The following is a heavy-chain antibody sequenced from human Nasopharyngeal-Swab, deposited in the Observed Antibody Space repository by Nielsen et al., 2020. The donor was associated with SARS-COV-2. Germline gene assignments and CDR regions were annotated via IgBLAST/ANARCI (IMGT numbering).Heavy chain of an antibody. D-gene: IGHD5-18*01. J-gene: IGHJ6*03. CDR1: GGTFSNYA. V-gene: IGHV1-69*04. CDR2: TIPILGLA. Sequence: SVQVSCKASGGTFSNYAISWVRQAPGQGLDWMGRTIPILGLANYAQKFLGRVTITADKSTNTAYMELSSLRSEDTAVYYCARDTPEDTTLVTAYYYYMDVWGKGTTVTVSS. CDR3: ARDTPEDTTLVTAYYYYMDV.